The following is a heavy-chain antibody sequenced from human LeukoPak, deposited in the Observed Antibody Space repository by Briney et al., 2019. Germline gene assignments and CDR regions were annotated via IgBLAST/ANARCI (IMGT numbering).Heavy chain of an antibody. CDR2: VKSDGTAT. J-gene: IGHJ4*02. CDR3: VRKFATGD. CDR1: GFSFSSHL. D-gene: IGHD1-14*01. V-gene: IGHV3-74*01. Sequence: GGSLRLSCAASGFSFSSHLMHWVRQAQGTGLVWVSSVKSDGTATNYADSVKGRFTISRDNAKNTLYLQMNSLRVEDTAVYYCVRKFATGDWGQGTLVTVSS.